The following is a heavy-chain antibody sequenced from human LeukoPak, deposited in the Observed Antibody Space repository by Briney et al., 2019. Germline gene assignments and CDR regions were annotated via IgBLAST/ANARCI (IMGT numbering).Heavy chain of an antibody. J-gene: IGHJ4*02. D-gene: IGHD6-19*01. CDR2: IYYSGST. V-gene: IGHV4-38-2*02. Sequence: SETLSLTCTVSGYSISSGYYWGWIRQPPGKGLEWIGNIYYSGSTYYNPSLKSRVTISVDTSKNQFSLKLSSVTAADTAVYYCARTHYSSGWTSDYWGQGTRVTVSS. CDR3: ARTHYSSGWTSDY. CDR1: GYSISSGYY.